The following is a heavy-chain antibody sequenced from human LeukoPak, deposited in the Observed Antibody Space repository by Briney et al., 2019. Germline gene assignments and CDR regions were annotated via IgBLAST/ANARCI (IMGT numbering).Heavy chain of an antibody. Sequence: ASVKVSCKASGYHFTDYYIHWVRLAPGQGLEWMGWINPKSGGTHYAQKFQGRVSMTRDASINTVYLELSSLRSNDTAVYYCARTREGVWGSYSPWGQGTLVTVSS. CDR3: ARTREGVWGSYSP. J-gene: IGHJ4*02. D-gene: IGHD3-16*01. CDR2: INPKSGGT. V-gene: IGHV1-2*02. CDR1: GYHFTDYY.